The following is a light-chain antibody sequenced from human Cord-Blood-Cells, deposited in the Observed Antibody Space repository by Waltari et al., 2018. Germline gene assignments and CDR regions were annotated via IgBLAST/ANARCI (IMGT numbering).Light chain of an antibody. CDR1: NLGDKY. CDR3: QAWDSSTVV. V-gene: IGLV3-1*01. J-gene: IGLJ2*01. CDR2: QDS. Sequence: SYELTKLPSVSVAPGQTASITCSGDNLGDKYACWYQQKPGQSPVLVIYQDSKRPSGIPERFSGSNSGNTATLTISGTQAMDEADYYCQAWDSSTVVFGGGTKLTVL.